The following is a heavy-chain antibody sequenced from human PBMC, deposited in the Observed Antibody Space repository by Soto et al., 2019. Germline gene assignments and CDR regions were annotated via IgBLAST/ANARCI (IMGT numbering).Heavy chain of an antibody. CDR1: GGTFSSYA. V-gene: IGHV1-69*13. CDR2: IIPIFGTA. Sequence: GASVKVSCKASGGTFSSYAISWVRQAPGQGLEWMGGIIPIFGTANYAQKFQGRVTITADESTSTAYMELSSLRSEDTAVYYCARKEMATITGYYYYYGMDVWGQGTTVTVS. D-gene: IGHD5-12*01. CDR3: ARKEMATITGYYYYYGMDV. J-gene: IGHJ6*02.